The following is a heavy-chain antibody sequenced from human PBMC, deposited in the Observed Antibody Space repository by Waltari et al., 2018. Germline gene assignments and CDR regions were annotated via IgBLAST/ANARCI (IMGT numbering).Heavy chain of an antibody. CDR2: ISGSGGST. CDR1: GFPFSSYA. D-gene: IGHD4-17*01. Sequence: EVQLVESGGGLVQPGGSLSLSCAASGFPFSSYAMSWVRQAPGKGLEGVSAISGSGGSTYYADSVKGRFTISRDNSKNTLYLQMNSLRAEDTAVYYCAKALAYYGDYDWYFDLWGRGTLVTVSS. J-gene: IGHJ2*01. CDR3: AKALAYYGDYDWYFDL. V-gene: IGHV3-23*04.